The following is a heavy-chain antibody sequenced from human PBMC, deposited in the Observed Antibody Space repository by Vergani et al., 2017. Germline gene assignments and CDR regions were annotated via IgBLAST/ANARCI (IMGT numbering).Heavy chain of an antibody. CDR1: GFTFSSYA. V-gene: IGHV3-30*04. CDR2: ISYDGSNK. J-gene: IGHJ4*02. CDR3: ARIRRVLDFWSGYSVSFDY. D-gene: IGHD3-3*01. Sequence: QVQLVESGGGVVQPGRSLRLSCAASGFTFSSYAMHWVRQAPGKGLEWVAVISYDGSNKYYADSVKGRFTISRDNSKNTLYLQMNSLRAEDTAVYYCARIRRVLDFWSGYSVSFDYWGQGTLVTVSS.